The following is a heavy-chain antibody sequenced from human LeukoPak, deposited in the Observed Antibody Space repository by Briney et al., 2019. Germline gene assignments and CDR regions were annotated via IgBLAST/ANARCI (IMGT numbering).Heavy chain of an antibody. CDR3: ARGRLGMGVFDI. Sequence: GGSLRLSCAASGFTFSSYEMNWVRQAPGKGLEWVSYISSSGSTIYYAESVKGRFTISRDNAKNSLYLQMNSLRAEDTAVYYCARGRLGMGVFDIWGQGTMVTASS. J-gene: IGHJ3*02. V-gene: IGHV3-48*03. D-gene: IGHD6-25*01. CDR1: GFTFSSYE. CDR2: ISSSGSTI.